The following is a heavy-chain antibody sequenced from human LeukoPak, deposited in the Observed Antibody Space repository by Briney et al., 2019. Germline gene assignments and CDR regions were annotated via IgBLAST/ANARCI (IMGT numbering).Heavy chain of an antibody. J-gene: IGHJ3*02. Sequence: GGSLRLSCAASGFTFSSYEMNWVRQAPGKGLEWVSGINWNGGSTGYADSVKGRFTISRDNAKNSLYLQMNSLRAEDTALYYCARGMLGSRGAFDIWGQGTMVTVSS. CDR1: GFTFSSYE. CDR3: ARGMLGSRGAFDI. D-gene: IGHD7-27*01. CDR2: INWNGGST. V-gene: IGHV3-20*04.